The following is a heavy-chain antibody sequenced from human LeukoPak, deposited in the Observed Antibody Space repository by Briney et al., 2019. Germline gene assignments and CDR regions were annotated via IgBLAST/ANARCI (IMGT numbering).Heavy chain of an antibody. D-gene: IGHD3-22*01. CDR2: ILYSGST. CDR1: GVSISSYY. Sequence: NASETLSLTCTVSGVSISSYYWSWIRQPPGKGLEWIGYILYSGSTNYNPSLKSRVTISVDTSKSQFSLKLSTVTAADTALYYCAKEAYYYDSSGYSGYYYYGMDVWGQGTTVTVSS. CDR3: AKEAYYYDSSGYSGYYYYGMDV. V-gene: IGHV4-59*01. J-gene: IGHJ6*02.